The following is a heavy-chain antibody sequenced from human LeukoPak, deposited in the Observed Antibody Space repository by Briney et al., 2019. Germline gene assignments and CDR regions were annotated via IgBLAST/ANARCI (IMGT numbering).Heavy chain of an antibody. CDR2: ISGSGGST. Sequence: GGSLRLSCAAPGFTFSSYAMSWVRQAPGKGLEWVSAISGSGGSTYYADSVKGRFTISRDNSKNTLYLQMNSLRAEDTAVYYCAKPPDYYDSSPFDYWGQGTLVTVSS. CDR1: GFTFSSYA. CDR3: AKPPDYYDSSPFDY. J-gene: IGHJ4*02. D-gene: IGHD3-22*01. V-gene: IGHV3-23*01.